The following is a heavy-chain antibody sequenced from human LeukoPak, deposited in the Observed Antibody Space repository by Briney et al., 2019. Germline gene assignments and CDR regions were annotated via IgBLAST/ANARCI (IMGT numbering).Heavy chain of an antibody. CDR1: GFTFSSYT. V-gene: IGHV3-64D*06. D-gene: IGHD3-9*01. CDR2: ITNSGGNT. CDR3: VIVRGYFDSSGSCY. Sequence: SGGSLRLSCSASGFTFSSYTIHWVRQAPGKGLEFVSAITNSGGNTYYADSVKGRFTISRDNPKTTMYLQMSSMRDEDAAVSYCVIVRGYFDSSGSCYWGQGTLVTVSS. J-gene: IGHJ4*02.